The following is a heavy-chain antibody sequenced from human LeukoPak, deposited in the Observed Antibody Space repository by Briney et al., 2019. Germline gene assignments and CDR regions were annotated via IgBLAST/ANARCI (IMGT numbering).Heavy chain of an antibody. Sequence: GGSLRLSCAASGFTFSSDSMNWVRQAPGKGLEWVSSISSSSSYIYYADSVKGRFTISRDNAKNSLYLQMNSLRAEDTAVYYCARVRESSGWSFFDYWGQGTLVTVSS. J-gene: IGHJ4*02. V-gene: IGHV3-21*01. CDR3: ARVRESSGWSFFDY. CDR2: ISSSSSYI. CDR1: GFTFSSDS. D-gene: IGHD6-19*01.